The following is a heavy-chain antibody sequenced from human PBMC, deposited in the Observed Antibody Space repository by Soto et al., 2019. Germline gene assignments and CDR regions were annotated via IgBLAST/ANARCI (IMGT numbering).Heavy chain of an antibody. J-gene: IGHJ5*02. CDR3: AWLKQDYAVA. CDR2: MNPNSGNT. V-gene: IGHV1-8*01. D-gene: IGHD3-16*01. Sequence: QVQLVQSGAEVKKPGASVKVSCKASGYTFTSYDINWVRLATGQGLEWLGWMNPNSGNTAYAQKFQGRVTMTRNTSITTDYMELSSLISEDTAVYYCAWLKQDYAVAWGQGTLFTVSS. CDR1: GYTFTSYD.